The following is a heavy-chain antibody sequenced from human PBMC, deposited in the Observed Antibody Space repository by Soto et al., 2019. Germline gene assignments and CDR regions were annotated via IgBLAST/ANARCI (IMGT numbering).Heavy chain of an antibody. CDR2: IYYSGST. Sequence: QVQLQESGPGLVKPSQTLSLTCTVSGGSISSGGYYWSWIRQHPGKGLEWIGYIYYSGSTYYNPSLKCRVTISVDTSKNQCSLTLSSVTAADTAVYYCAIGSLFYDTGSGFDSCGQGTLVTVSS. V-gene: IGHV4-31*03. CDR3: AIGSLFYDTGSGFDS. CDR1: GGSISSGGYY. D-gene: IGHD3-22*01. J-gene: IGHJ4*02.